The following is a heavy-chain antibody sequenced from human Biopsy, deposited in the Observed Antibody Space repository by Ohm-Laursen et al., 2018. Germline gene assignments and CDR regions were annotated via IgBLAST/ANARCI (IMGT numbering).Heavy chain of an antibody. V-gene: IGHV4-59*11. CDR1: GGSFTGHY. CDR2: ISHTGYT. J-gene: IGHJ1*01. Sequence: SDTLSLTCTVSGGSFTGHYWTWIRQPPGKGLEWIGHISHTGYTSYKSSLKSRVTISLDTSRKHFSLRLTSLAAADTAVYYCARGSNEYGGLYFPHWGQGTLSPSPQ. CDR3: ARGSNEYGGLYFPH. D-gene: IGHD4-23*01.